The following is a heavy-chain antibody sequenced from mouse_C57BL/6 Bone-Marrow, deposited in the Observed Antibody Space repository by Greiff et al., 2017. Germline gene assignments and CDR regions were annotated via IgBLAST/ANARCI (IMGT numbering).Heavy chain of an antibody. CDR3: VRQDYSNRYFDV. D-gene: IGHD2-5*01. Sequence: EVQGVESGGGLVQPKGSLKLSCAASGFSFNTYAMNWVRQAPGKGLEWVARIRSKSNNYATYYAVSVQDRFTISRDDSESMLYLQMNNLKTEDTAMYYCVRQDYSNRYFDVWGTGTTVTVSS. CDR1: GFSFNTYA. V-gene: IGHV10-1*01. J-gene: IGHJ1*03. CDR2: IRSKSNNYAT.